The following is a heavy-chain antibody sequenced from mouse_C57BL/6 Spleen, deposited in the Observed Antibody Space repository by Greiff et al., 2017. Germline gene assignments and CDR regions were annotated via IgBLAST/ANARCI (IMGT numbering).Heavy chain of an antibody. D-gene: IGHD1-1*01. V-gene: IGHV1-82*01. CDR1: GYAFSSSW. J-gene: IGHJ4*01. Sequence: QVQLQQSGPELVKPGASVKISCKASGYAFSSSWMNWVKQRPGKGLEWIGRIYPGDGDTNYNGKFKGKATLTADKSSSTAYMQLSSLTSEDSAVYFCARDYYGSSSYYAMDYWGQGTSVTVSS. CDR3: ARDYYGSSSYYAMDY. CDR2: IYPGDGDT.